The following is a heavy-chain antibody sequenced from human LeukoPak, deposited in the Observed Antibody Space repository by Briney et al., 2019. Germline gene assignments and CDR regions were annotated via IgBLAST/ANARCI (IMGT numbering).Heavy chain of an antibody. CDR3: ARDPEATVVTPVDY. J-gene: IGHJ4*02. D-gene: IGHD4-23*01. Sequence: ASVKVSCKASGYTFTSYGISWVRQAPGQGLEWMGWISAYNGNTNYAQNLQGRVTMTTDTSTSTAYMELRSLRSDDTAVYYCARDPEATVVTPVDYWGQGTLVTVSS. V-gene: IGHV1-18*04. CDR2: ISAYNGNT. CDR1: GYTFTSYG.